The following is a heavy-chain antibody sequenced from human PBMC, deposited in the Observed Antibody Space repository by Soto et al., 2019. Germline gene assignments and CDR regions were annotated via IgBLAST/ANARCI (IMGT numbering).Heavy chain of an antibody. CDR3: ARAIPDCGGDCFDY. D-gene: IGHD2-21*01. J-gene: IGHJ4*02. Sequence: ASETLSLTCTVSGGSISSYYWSWIRQPPGKGLEWIGYIYYSGSTNYNPSLKSRVTISVDTSKNQFSLKLSSVTAADTAVYYCARAIPDCGGDCFDYWGQGTLVTVSS. CDR2: IYYSGST. CDR1: GGSISSYY. V-gene: IGHV4-59*01.